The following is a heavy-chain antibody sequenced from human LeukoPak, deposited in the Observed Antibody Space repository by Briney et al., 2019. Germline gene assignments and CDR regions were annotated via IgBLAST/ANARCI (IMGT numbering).Heavy chain of an antibody. J-gene: IGHJ6*02. CDR1: GFTFSSYG. V-gene: IGHV3-30*03. D-gene: IGHD3-9*01. CDR3: ARDPDDILTGYSHYYYYYGMDV. CDR2: ISYDGSNK. Sequence: PGGSLRLSCAASGFTFSSYGMHWVRQAPGKGLEWMAVISYDGSNKYYADSVKGRFTISRDNSKNTLYLQMNSLRAEDTAVYYCARDPDDILTGYSHYYYYYGMDVWGQGTTVTVSS.